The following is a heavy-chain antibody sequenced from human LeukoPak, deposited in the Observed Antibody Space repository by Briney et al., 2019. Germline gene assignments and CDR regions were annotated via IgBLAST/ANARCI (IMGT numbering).Heavy chain of an antibody. CDR2: LSDSGGST. D-gene: IGHD4-17*01. Sequence: QTGGSLRLSCAASGFTFSNYAMSWVRQAPGKGLEWVSGLSDSGGSTSYADSVKGRSTISRDNSKNTLYLQMNSLRVEDTAVYYCAKATTASGAFDIWGQGTMVTVSS. J-gene: IGHJ3*02. CDR3: AKATTASGAFDI. CDR1: GFTFSNYA. V-gene: IGHV3-23*01.